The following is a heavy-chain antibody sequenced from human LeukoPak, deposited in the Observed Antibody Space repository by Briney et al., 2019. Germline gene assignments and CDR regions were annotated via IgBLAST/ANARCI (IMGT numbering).Heavy chain of an antibody. D-gene: IGHD2-8*02. V-gene: IGHV1-69*05. Sequence: SVKVSCKASGGTFSSYAISWVRQAPGQGLEWMGGIIPIFGTANYAQKFQGRVTITTDESTSTAYMELSSLRSEDTAVYYCAYCATRRLAFDIWGQGTMVTVSS. J-gene: IGHJ3*02. CDR1: GGTFSSYA. CDR3: AYCATRRLAFDI. CDR2: IIPIFGTA.